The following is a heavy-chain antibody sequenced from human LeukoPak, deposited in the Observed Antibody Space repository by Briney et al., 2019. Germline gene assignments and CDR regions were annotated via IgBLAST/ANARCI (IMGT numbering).Heavy chain of an antibody. Sequence: SETLSLTCAVYGGSFSEYHGTWIRQPPGMGLEWIGEIDHSGSTDYNPSLKSRVTISVDMSQKQFSLKLSSVTAADTAVYYCARGRNYYDSSGYSRLGYYYMDVWGTGTTVTVSS. V-gene: IGHV4-34*01. CDR3: ARGRNYYDSSGYSRLGYYYMDV. CDR2: IDHSGST. CDR1: GGSFSEYH. J-gene: IGHJ6*03. D-gene: IGHD3-22*01.